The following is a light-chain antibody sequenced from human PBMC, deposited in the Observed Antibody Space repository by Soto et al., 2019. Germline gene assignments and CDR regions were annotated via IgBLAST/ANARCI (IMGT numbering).Light chain of an antibody. CDR3: AAWDDSLNGWV. Sequence: QPVLTQAPSASGTPGQRVTISCSGSSSNIGSNTVTWHQQVPGTAPKLLIYSNDQRPSGVPDRFSGSKSGTSASLAIAGLQSEDEADYYCAAWDDSLNGWVFGGGTKLTVL. J-gene: IGLJ3*02. V-gene: IGLV1-44*01. CDR2: SND. CDR1: SSNIGSNT.